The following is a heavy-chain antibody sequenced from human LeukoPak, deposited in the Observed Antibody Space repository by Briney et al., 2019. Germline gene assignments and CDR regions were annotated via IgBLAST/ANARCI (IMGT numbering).Heavy chain of an antibody. V-gene: IGHV1-69*01. Sequence: ASVKVSCKASGGTFSSYAISWVRQAPGQGLEWMGGIIPIFGTANYAQKFQGRVTITADESTSTAYMELSSLRSEGTAVYYCARANTSDSSGYYYGALDYWGQGTLVTVSS. CDR1: GGTFSSYA. CDR3: ARANTSDSSGYYYGALDY. CDR2: IIPIFGTA. J-gene: IGHJ4*02. D-gene: IGHD3-22*01.